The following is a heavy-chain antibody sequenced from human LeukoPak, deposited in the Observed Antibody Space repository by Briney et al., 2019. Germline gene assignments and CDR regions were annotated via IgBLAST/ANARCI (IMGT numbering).Heavy chain of an antibody. CDR1: GFTFSSYA. CDR2: ISYDGSNK. CDR3: AKMLLDCGGDCYSLPFDY. D-gene: IGHD2-21*02. Sequence: PGRSLRLSCAASGFTFSSYAMHWVRQAPGKGLEWVAVISYDGSNKYYADSVKGRFTISRDNSKNTLYLQMNSLRAEDTAVYYCAKMLLDCGGDCYSLPFDYWGQGTLVTVSS. V-gene: IGHV3-30-3*02. J-gene: IGHJ4*02.